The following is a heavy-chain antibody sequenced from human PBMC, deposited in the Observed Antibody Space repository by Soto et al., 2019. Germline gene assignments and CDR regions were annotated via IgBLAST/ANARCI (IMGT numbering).Heavy chain of an antibody. CDR1: GGSLSSYY. CDR2: IYYSGST. Sequence: PAETLSLTCTLSGGSLSSYYWSWLRQLPGKGLEWIGYIYYSGSTNYNPSLKSRVTISVDTSKNQFSLKLSSVTAADTAVYYCARDYGDSGFDYWGQGTLVTVSS. CDR3: ARDYGDSGFDY. D-gene: IGHD4-17*01. V-gene: IGHV4-59*01. J-gene: IGHJ4*02.